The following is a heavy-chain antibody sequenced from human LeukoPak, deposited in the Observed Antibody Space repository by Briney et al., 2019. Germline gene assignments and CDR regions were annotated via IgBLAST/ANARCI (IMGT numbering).Heavy chain of an antibody. Sequence: ASVEVSCKASGYTFTSYGISWVRQAPGQGLEWMGWISAYNGNTNYAQKLQGRVTMTTDTSTSTAYMELRSLRSDDTAVYYCARAGNYDFWSGPSFDYWGQGTLVTVSS. J-gene: IGHJ4*02. D-gene: IGHD3-3*01. V-gene: IGHV1-18*01. CDR1: GYTFTSYG. CDR3: ARAGNYDFWSGPSFDY. CDR2: ISAYNGNT.